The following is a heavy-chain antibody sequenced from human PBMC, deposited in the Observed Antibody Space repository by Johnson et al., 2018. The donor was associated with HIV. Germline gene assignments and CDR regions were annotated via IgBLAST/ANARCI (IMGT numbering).Heavy chain of an antibody. Sequence: VQLVESGGGVVQPGGSLRLSCAASGFTFRSYWMSWVRQAPGKGLEWVAVISYDGSNKYYADSVKGRFTISRDNSKNTLYLQMNSLRAEDTAVYYCARGMTTVTNHDAFDIWGQGTMVTVSS. CDR2: ISYDGSNK. CDR1: GFTFRSYW. CDR3: ARGMTTVTNHDAFDI. J-gene: IGHJ3*02. D-gene: IGHD4-17*01. V-gene: IGHV3-30*19.